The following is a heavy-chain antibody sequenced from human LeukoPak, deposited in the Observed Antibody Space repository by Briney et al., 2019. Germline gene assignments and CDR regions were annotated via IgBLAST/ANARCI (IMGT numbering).Heavy chain of an antibody. CDR3: ASSRSLQLWLNC. D-gene: IGHD5-18*01. J-gene: IGHJ4*02. V-gene: IGHV4-39*01. Sequence: SETLSLTCTVSGGSISSSSYYWGWIRQPPGKGLEWIGSIYYSGSTYYNPSLKSRVTISVDTSKNQFSLKLSSVTAADTAVYYCASSRSLQLWLNCWGQGTLVTVSS. CDR1: GGSISSSSYY. CDR2: IYYSGST.